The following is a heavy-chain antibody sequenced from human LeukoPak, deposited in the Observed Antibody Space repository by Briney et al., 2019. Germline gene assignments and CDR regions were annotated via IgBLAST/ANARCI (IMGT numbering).Heavy chain of an antibody. V-gene: IGHV1-69*04. CDR2: IIPILGIA. Sequence: ASVKVSCKASGGTFSSYAISWVRQAPGQGLEWMGRIIPILGIASYAQKFQGRVTITADKSTSTAYMELSSLRSEDTAVYYCAREACGGDCYSHNWFDPWGQGTLVTVSS. CDR1: GGTFSSYA. D-gene: IGHD2-21*02. J-gene: IGHJ5*02. CDR3: AREACGGDCYSHNWFDP.